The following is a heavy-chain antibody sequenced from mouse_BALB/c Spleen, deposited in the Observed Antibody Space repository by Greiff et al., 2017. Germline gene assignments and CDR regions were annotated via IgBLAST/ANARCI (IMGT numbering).Heavy chain of an antibody. Sequence: VHLVESGPGLVAPSQSLSITCTVSGFSLTSYGVHWVRQPPGKGLEWLGVIWAGGSTNYNSALMSRLSISKDNSKSQVFLKMNSLQADDTAIYYCAKRGDYDYYAMDYWGQGTSVTVSS. J-gene: IGHJ4*01. CDR3: AKRGDYDYYAMDY. CDR1: GFSLTSYG. D-gene: IGHD2-4*01. CDR2: IWAGGST. V-gene: IGHV2-9*02.